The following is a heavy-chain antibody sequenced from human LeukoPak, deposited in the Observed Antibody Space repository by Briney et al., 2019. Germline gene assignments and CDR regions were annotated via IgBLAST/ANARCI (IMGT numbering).Heavy chain of an antibody. D-gene: IGHD2-2*01. J-gene: IGHJ5*02. Sequence: PSETLSLTCTVSGGSISSYYWSWVRQPPGKGLEWVGYIYYSGNTNYNPSLKSRVTMSANTTTNQFSLKLSFVADEDTAVYYCGRDLGYCSSTSCHNWFDPWGQGTLVTVAS. V-gene: IGHV4-59*01. CDR3: GRDLGYCSSTSCHNWFDP. CDR2: IYYSGNT. CDR1: GGSISSYY.